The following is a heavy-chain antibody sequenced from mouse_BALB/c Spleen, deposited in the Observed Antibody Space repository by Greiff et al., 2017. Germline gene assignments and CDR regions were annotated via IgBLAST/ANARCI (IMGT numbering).Heavy chain of an antibody. Sequence: VQLQQSAAELARPGASVKMSCKASGYTFTSYTMHWVKQRPGQGLEWIGYINPSSGYTEYNQKFKDKTTLTADKSSSTAYMQLSSLTSEDSAVYYCAREGNEYDDWFAYWGQGTLVTVSA. V-gene: IGHV1-4*02. CDR3: AREGNEYDDWFAY. D-gene: IGHD2-4*01. CDR1: GYTFTSYT. CDR2: INPSSGYT. J-gene: IGHJ3*01.